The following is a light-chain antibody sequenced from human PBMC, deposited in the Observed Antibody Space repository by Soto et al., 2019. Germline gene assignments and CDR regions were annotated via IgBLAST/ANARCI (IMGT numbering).Light chain of an antibody. Sequence: QSVLTQPRSVSGSPGQSVTISCTGTSSDVGGYNYVSWYQQHPGKAHKLMIYDVSKRPSGVPDRFSGSKSGNTASLTISGLQAEDEADYYCCSYAGSYIPYVFGTGTKVTVL. CDR1: SSDVGGYNY. CDR3: CSYAGSYIPYV. J-gene: IGLJ1*01. CDR2: DVS. V-gene: IGLV2-11*01.